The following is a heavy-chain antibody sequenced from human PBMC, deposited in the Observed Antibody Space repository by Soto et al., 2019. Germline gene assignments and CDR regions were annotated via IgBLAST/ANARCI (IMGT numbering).Heavy chain of an antibody. CDR2: MDPITGGP. J-gene: IGHJ3*02. D-gene: IGHD3-22*01. CDR3: ATFSGVYYYDSSGYGAFDI. CDR1: GYNLGAYY. Sequence: ASVKVSCKASGYNLGAYYTYWVRQAPGRGLEWVGLMDPITGGPDYEERLRDRLTMTRDTSINTAYMELRRLQSEDTAVYYCATFSGVYYYDSSGYGAFDIWGQGTMVTVSS. V-gene: IGHV1-2*02.